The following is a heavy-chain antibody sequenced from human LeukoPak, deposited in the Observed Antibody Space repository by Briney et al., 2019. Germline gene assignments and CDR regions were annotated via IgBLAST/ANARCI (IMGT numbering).Heavy chain of an antibody. D-gene: IGHD5-18*01. CDR1: GFTVSTNC. Sequence: GGSLRLSCAASGFTVSTNCMTWVRQAPGNGLEWVSTIYSGGTTYYADSVMGRFTISRHNSRNTLYLQMNSLRAEDTAVYYCARVDTVMAYYFDLWGQGTLVTVSS. CDR3: ARVDTVMAYYFDL. CDR2: IYSGGTT. J-gene: IGHJ4*02. V-gene: IGHV3-53*04.